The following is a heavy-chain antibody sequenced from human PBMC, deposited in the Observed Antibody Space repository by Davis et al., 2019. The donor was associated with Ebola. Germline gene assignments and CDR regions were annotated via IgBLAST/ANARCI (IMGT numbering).Heavy chain of an antibody. V-gene: IGHV4-59*08. Sequence: SETLSLTCTVSGGSISSYYWSWIRQPPGKGLEWIGYIYYSGSTNCNPSLKSRVTISVDTSKNQFSLKLSSVTAADTAVYYCARRTGTTHYYYGMDVWGKGTTVTVSS. D-gene: IGHD1-1*01. CDR1: GGSISSYY. CDR2: IYYSGST. CDR3: ARRTGTTHYYYGMDV. J-gene: IGHJ6*04.